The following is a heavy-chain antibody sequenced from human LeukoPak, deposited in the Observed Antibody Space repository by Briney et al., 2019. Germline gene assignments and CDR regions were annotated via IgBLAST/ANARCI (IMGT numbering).Heavy chain of an antibody. CDR2: IYYSGST. J-gene: IGHJ4*02. V-gene: IGHV4-59*01. D-gene: IGHD3-10*01. CDR1: GGSFSAYY. Sequence: SETLSLTCAVNGGSFSAYYWSWIRQPPGKGLEWIGYIYYSGSTNYNPSLKSRVTISVDTSKNQFSLKLSSVTAADTAVYYCAVGSGSHLFDYWGQGTLVTVSS. CDR3: AVGSGSHLFDY.